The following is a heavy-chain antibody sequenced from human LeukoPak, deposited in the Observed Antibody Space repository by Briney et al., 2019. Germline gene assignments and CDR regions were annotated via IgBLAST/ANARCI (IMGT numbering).Heavy chain of an antibody. J-gene: IGHJ4*02. CDR1: GFTFSSYA. Sequence: GGSLRLSCAASGFTFSSYAMSWVRQAPGKGLEWVSVIYSGGSTYYADSVKGRFTISRDNSKNTLYLQMNSLRAEDTAVYYCARGTVGATYGYYLDYWGQGTLVTVSS. V-gene: IGHV3-53*01. CDR3: ARGTVGATYGYYLDY. CDR2: IYSGGST. D-gene: IGHD1-26*01.